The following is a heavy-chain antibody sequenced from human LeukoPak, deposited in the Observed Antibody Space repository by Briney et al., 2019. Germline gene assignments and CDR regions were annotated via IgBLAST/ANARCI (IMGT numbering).Heavy chain of an antibody. J-gene: IGHJ4*02. D-gene: IGHD6-13*01. CDR2: ISPSYGNT. V-gene: IGHV1-18*04. CDR1: GYTFTSYG. Sequence: GASVTVSCKPSGYTFTSYGISWLRQPPAQGLEWMGWISPSYGNTNYAQKLQGRVTMTTDTSTSTAYMELRSLRSDDTAVYYCARDGYAGIAAAGIGDYWGQGTLVTVSS. CDR3: ARDGYAGIAAAGIGDY.